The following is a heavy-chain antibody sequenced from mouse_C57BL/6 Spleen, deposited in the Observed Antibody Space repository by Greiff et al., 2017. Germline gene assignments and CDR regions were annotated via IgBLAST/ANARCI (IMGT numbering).Heavy chain of an antibody. Sequence: QVQLQQPGAELVKPGASVKLSCKASGYTFTSYWMQWVKQRPGQGLEWIGEIDPSDSYTKYNQKFKGKATLTVDTSSITAYMALSSLTSEYSAVYACAREGLVSWGYFDYWGQGTTLTVAS. D-gene: IGHD3-1*01. CDR3: AREGLVSWGYFDY. CDR2: IDPSDSYT. CDR1: GYTFTSYW. V-gene: IGHV1-50*01. J-gene: IGHJ2*01.